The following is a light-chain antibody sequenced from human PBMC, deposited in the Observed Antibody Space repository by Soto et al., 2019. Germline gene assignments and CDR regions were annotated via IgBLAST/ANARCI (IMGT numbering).Light chain of an antibody. CDR2: GNS. J-gene: IGLJ2*01. Sequence: QSVLTQPPSVSGAPGQRVTISCTGSSSNIGAGYDVHWYQQLPGTAPKLLIYGNSNQPSGVPDRFSGTKSGTSASLAITRLRGEDDADYYFQCYDGSLSVVVFGGWTKLAVL. CDR3: QCYDGSLSVVV. CDR1: SSNIGAGYD. V-gene: IGLV1-40*01.